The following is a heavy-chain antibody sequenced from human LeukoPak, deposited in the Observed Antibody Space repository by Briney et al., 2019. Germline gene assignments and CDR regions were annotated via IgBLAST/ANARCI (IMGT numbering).Heavy chain of an antibody. Sequence: ASVKVSCKASGYTFTGCYMHWVRQAPGQGLEWMGWINPNSGGTNYAQKFQGRVTMTRDTSISTAYMELSRLRSDDTAVYYCARVFPNSHYCSGGSCYSYYFDYWGQGTLVTVSS. CDR2: INPNSGGT. J-gene: IGHJ4*02. CDR1: GYTFTGCY. CDR3: ARVFPNSHYCSGGSCYSYYFDY. V-gene: IGHV1-2*02. D-gene: IGHD2-15*01.